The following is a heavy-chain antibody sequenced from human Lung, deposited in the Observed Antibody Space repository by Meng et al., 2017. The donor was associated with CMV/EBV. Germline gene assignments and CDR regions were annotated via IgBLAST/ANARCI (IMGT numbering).Heavy chain of an antibody. D-gene: IGHD5-12*01. V-gene: IGHV3-23*01. CDR3: ANNEAMTGYDHQYAFGI. J-gene: IGHJ3*02. CDR2: ISGRTRVSSMSDSGEKT. CDR1: GFIFRGYA. Sequence: SLKISXVGSGFIFRGYAMSWVRQAPGKGLEWVSSISGRTRVSSMSDSGEKTHYADSVKGRFTISRDNSKNTLFLEMTGLGVEDTALYYCANNEAMTGYDHQYAFGIWGQGTRVTGSS.